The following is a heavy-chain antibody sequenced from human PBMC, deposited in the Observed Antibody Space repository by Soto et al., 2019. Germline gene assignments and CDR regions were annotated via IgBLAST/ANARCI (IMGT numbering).Heavy chain of an antibody. V-gene: IGHV4-30-4*01. CDR1: GGSISSGDDF. CDR3: ARDRAKWNDYYYYGMDV. CDR2: SYYRGST. D-gene: IGHD1-20*01. J-gene: IGHJ6*02. Sequence: QVQLQESGPGLVKPSQTLSLTCTVSGGSISSGDDFWTWIRQPPGQGLEWIGYSYYRGSTFYDSALKSRLTMSVDTSKNQFSLKLSSVTAADTAVYYCARDRAKWNDYYYYGMDVWGQGTTVTVSS.